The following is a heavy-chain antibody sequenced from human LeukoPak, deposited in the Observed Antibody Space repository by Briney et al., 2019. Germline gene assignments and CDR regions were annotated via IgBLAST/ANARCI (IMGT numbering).Heavy chain of an antibody. V-gene: IGHV3-66*01. D-gene: IGHD2-15*01. Sequence: GGSLRLSCAASGLNVSSNCMSWVRQAPGKGLEWVSFIYSGGSIYYADSVKGRFTISRDNSKNTLYLQMNSLRVEDTAVYYCARRYCSGGSCYGMDVWGQGTTVTVSS. CDR3: ARRYCSGGSCYGMDV. CDR1: GLNVSSNC. J-gene: IGHJ6*02. CDR2: IYSGGSI.